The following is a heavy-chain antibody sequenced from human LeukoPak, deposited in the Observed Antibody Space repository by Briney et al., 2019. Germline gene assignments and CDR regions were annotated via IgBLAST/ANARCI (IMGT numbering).Heavy chain of an antibody. J-gene: IGHJ4*02. CDR1: GYTFTGYY. Sequence: ASVKVSCKASGYTFTGYYLHWVRQATGQGLDWMGWINPNSGDTNYAQKFQGRVTMTRDTSISTAYMELSRLRSDDTAVYFCARVYSSSLDYWGQGTLVTVSS. CDR3: ARVYSSSLDY. D-gene: IGHD6-6*01. V-gene: IGHV1-2*02. CDR2: INPNSGDT.